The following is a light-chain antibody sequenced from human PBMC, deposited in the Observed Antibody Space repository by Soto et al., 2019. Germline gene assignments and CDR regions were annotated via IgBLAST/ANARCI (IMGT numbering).Light chain of an antibody. V-gene: IGKV3-11*01. CDR3: QQRSKWRT. J-gene: IGKJ1*01. CDR2: DAS. Sequence: ERVMSQSPATVSVSPGERATLPCRASQNVSSYLAWYQQKPGQAPRLLIYDASKRATGIPARFSGSGFGTDYTLTISSLEPEDFAVYYCQQRSKWRTFGQGTKVDI. CDR1: QNVSSY.